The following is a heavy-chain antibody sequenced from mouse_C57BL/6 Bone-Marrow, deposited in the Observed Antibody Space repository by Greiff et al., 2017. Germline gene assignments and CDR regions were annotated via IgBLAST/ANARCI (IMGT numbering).Heavy chain of an antibody. CDR2: IRNKANGYTT. Sequence: EVKLMESGGGLVQPGGSLSLSCAASGFTFTDYYMSWVRQPPGKALEWLGFIRNKANGYTTEYSASVKGRFTISRDNSQSILYLQMNALRAEDSATYYCARYMDYGSSYSYYFDYWGQGTTLTVSS. D-gene: IGHD1-1*01. J-gene: IGHJ2*01. V-gene: IGHV7-3*01. CDR1: GFTFTDYY. CDR3: ARYMDYGSSYSYYFDY.